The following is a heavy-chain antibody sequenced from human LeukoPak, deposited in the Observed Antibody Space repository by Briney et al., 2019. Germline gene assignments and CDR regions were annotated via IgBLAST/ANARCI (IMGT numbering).Heavy chain of an antibody. D-gene: IGHD3-22*01. CDR3: ARDPRYYYDSSGPNNWFDP. Sequence: ASVKVSRKASGYNIKSYGVSWVRQAPGQGLEWMGWNSGNAGRTNYAQKLQGRVTMTTDTSTSTAYMELRSLRSDDTAVYYCARDPRYYYDSSGPNNWFDPWGQGTLVTVSS. V-gene: IGHV1-18*01. J-gene: IGHJ5*02. CDR1: GYNIKSYG. CDR2: NSGNAGRT.